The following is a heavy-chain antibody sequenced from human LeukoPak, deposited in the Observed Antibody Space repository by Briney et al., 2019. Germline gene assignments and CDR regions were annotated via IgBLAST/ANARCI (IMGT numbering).Heavy chain of an antibody. V-gene: IGHV1-18*01. CDR3: ARGGSIAAAGTLLYYFDY. CDR1: GYTFNSYG. J-gene: IGHJ4*02. CDR2: ISAYNGNT. Sequence: ASVKVSCKASGYTFNSYGISWVRQAPGQGLEWMGWISAYNGNTNYAQKLQGRVTMITDTSTSTAYMELRSLRSDDTAVYYCARGGSIAAAGTLLYYFDYWGQGTLVTVSS. D-gene: IGHD6-13*01.